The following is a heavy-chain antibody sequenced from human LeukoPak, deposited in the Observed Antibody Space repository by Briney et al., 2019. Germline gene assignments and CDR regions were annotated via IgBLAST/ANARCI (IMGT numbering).Heavy chain of an antibody. V-gene: IGHV4-38-2*01. CDR3: ARQAPYYYDNTGYYLY. CDR1: GDSISGGYY. J-gene: IGHJ4*02. CDR2: IHHSGGT. Sequence: SETLSLTCAVSGDSISGGYYWGWIRQPPGMGLEWIGHIHHSGGTYYNPSLKSRVTISVDTSKNQLSLIVTSVTAADTAVYYCARQAPYYYDNTGYYLYWGQGILVTVSS. D-gene: IGHD3-22*01.